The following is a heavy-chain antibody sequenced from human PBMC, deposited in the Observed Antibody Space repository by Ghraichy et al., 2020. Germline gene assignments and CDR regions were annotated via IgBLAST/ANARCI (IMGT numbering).Heavy chain of an antibody. Sequence: SETLSLTCAVSGGSISSGGYSWSWIRQPPGKGLEWIGYIYHSGSTYYNPSLKSRVTISVDRSKNQFSLKLSSVTAADTAVYYCARGSGSLLESYWPSYPYFDYWGQGTLVTVSS. V-gene: IGHV4-30-2*01. J-gene: IGHJ4*02. D-gene: IGHD3-3*01. CDR2: IYHSGST. CDR1: GGSISSGGYS. CDR3: ARGSGSLLESYWPSYPYFDY.